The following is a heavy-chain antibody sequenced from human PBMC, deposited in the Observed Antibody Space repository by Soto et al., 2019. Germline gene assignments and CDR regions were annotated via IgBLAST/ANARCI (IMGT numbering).Heavy chain of an antibody. CDR2: IIPIFGTA. Sequence: SVKVSCKASGGTFSSYAIGWVRQAPGQGLEWMGGIIPIFGTANYAQKFQGRVTITADESTSTAYMELSSLRSEDTAVYYCARERFGEINWFDPWGQGTLVTVSS. D-gene: IGHD3-10*01. J-gene: IGHJ5*02. CDR3: ARERFGEINWFDP. CDR1: GGTFSSYA. V-gene: IGHV1-69*13.